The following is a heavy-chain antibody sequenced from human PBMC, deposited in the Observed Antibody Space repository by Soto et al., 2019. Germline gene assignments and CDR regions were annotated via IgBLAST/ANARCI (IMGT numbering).Heavy chain of an antibody. V-gene: IGHV3-30*18. CDR1: GFTFSSYG. J-gene: IGHJ4*02. D-gene: IGHD3-9*01. Sequence: HPGGSLRLSCAASGFTFSSYGMHWVRQAPGKGLEWVAVISYDGSNKYYADSVKGRFTISRDNSKNTLYLQMNSLRAEDTAVYYCAKDQNILTGYYTPSFDYWGQGTLVTVSS. CDR3: AKDQNILTGYYTPSFDY. CDR2: ISYDGSNK.